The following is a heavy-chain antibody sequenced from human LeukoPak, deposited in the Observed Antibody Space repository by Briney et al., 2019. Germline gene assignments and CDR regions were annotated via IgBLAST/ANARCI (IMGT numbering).Heavy chain of an antibody. D-gene: IGHD3-3*01. CDR1: GGSISSGSYY. J-gene: IGHJ4*02. V-gene: IGHV4-61*02. CDR3: ARHSEITVFGVVPPDY. Sequence: SETLSLTCTVSGGSISSGSYYWSWIRQPAGKGLEWIGRIYTSGSTNYNPSLKSRVTISVDTSKNQFSLKLSSVTAADTAEYYCARHSEITVFGVVPPDYWGQGTLVTVSS. CDR2: IYTSGST.